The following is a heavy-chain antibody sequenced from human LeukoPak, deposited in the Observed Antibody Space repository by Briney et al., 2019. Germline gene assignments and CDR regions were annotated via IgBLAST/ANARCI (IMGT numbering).Heavy chain of an antibody. J-gene: IGHJ4*02. D-gene: IGHD3-22*01. V-gene: IGHV3-64*04. Sequence: HAGGSLRLSCSASGFIFSNYVLHWVRQAPGKGLECVSAISHNGGSTYYADSVKGRFTISRDNAKNSLYLQMNSLSGEDTAVYYCARDRYDSSHYYHYWGQGTLVTVSA. CDR1: GFIFSNYV. CDR3: ARDRYDSSHYYHY. CDR2: ISHNGGST.